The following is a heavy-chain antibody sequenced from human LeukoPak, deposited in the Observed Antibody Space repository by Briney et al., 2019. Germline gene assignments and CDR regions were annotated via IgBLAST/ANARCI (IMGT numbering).Heavy chain of an antibody. J-gene: IGHJ5*02. Sequence: SETLSLTCAVYGGSFSGYYWSWIRRPPGKGLEWIGEINHSGSTNYNPSLKSRVTISVDTSKNQFSLKLSSVTAADTAVYYCARYSPDNWFDPWGQGTLVTVSS. V-gene: IGHV4-34*01. D-gene: IGHD2-21*01. CDR2: INHSGST. CDR1: GGSFSGYY. CDR3: ARYSPDNWFDP.